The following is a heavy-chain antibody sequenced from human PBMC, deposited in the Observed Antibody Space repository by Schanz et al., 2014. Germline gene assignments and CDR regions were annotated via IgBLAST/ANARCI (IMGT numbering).Heavy chain of an antibody. CDR3: ARDSGPYYDKSMDV. J-gene: IGHJ6*02. CDR2: IKQDGSEK. CDR1: GFTFSSYA. Sequence: VQLVESGGGVVQFGRSLRLSCVASGFTFSSYAMHWVRQAPGKGLEWVANIKQDGSEKYYVDAVKGRFTISRDNAKNSMYLHMKSLRGEDTAVYYCARDSGPYYDKSMDVWGQGTTVAVSS. V-gene: IGHV3-7*01. D-gene: IGHD3-9*01.